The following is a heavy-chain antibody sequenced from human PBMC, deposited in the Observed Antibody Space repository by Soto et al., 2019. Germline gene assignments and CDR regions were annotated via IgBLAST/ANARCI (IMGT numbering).Heavy chain of an antibody. V-gene: IGHV4-59*08. J-gene: IGHJ4*02. D-gene: IGHD6-19*01. CDR3: ARAVGDPLYYLDY. CDR2: TDHSGNT. CDR1: SDSISSYY. Sequence: QVQLQESGPGLVRPSETLSLTCTVSSDSISSYYWIWIRQSPGKGLEWIGYTDHSGNTNYNPSRKSPDTISGDTSKNQFSLRLSSVTAADTAVYYCARAVGDPLYYLDYWGQGTLVTVSS.